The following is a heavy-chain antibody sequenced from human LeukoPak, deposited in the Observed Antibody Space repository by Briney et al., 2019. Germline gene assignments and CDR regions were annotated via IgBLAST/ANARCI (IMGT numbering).Heavy chain of an antibody. J-gene: IGHJ4*02. D-gene: IGHD5-24*01. CDR1: GGSVSSSIYY. CDR2: IYYSGST. V-gene: IGHV4-39*07. CDR3: AREGDGYNNYFDY. Sequence: SETLSLTCTVSGGSVSSSIYYWGWIRQPPGKGLEWIGSIYYSGSTHYNPSLKSRVTISVDTSKNHFSLKLTSVTAADTAVYYCAREGDGYNNYFDYWGQGTLVTVSS.